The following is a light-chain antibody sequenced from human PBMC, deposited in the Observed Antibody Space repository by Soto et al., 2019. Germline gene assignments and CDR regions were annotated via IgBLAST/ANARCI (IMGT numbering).Light chain of an antibody. CDR2: EVS. CDR3: SSYTSTSSYV. Sequence: QSVLTQPASVSGSPGQSITISCTGTSSDVGGYNYVSWYQQHPGKAPKLMIYEVSNRPSGVSNRFSGSKSGNTASLTIPGLQAEDEADYYCSSYTSTSSYVFGGGTKVTVL. J-gene: IGLJ1*01. V-gene: IGLV2-14*01. CDR1: SSDVGGYNY.